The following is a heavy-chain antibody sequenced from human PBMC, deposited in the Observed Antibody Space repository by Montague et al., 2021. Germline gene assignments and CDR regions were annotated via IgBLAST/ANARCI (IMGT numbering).Heavy chain of an antibody. J-gene: IGHJ6*02. Sequence: SETLSLTCTVSGASISSGSYYWSWIRQPPGKGLEWIGNIFYTGSTNYNPSLKSRVTISVDTSKNQVSLMLSSVTAADTAVYYCTRGAIEHSHGLGRDYYYDMDVWGQGTTVTVSS. V-gene: IGHV4-61*01. CDR3: TRGAIEHSHGLGRDYYYDMDV. CDR1: GASISSGSYY. CDR2: IFYTGST. D-gene: IGHD5-18*01.